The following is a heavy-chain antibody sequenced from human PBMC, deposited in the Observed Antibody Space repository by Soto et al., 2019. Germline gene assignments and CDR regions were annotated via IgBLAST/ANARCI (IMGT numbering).Heavy chain of an antibody. CDR1: VGTFSSYA. D-gene: IGHD2-2*01. Sequence: QVQLVQSGAEVQKPGSSVKVSCKASVGTFSSYAISWVRQAPGQGLEWMGGIIPISDTTNYAQKCQGRGTITADESTSTAYMELSSLRSEDTAVYYCARSQGSSTSLEIYYYYYDGMDVWGQGTTVTVSS. V-gene: IGHV1-69*01. CDR2: IIPISDTT. J-gene: IGHJ6*02. CDR3: ARSQGSSTSLEIYYYYYDGMDV.